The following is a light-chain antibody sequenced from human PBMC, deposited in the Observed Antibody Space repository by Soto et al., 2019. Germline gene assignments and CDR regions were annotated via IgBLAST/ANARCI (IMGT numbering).Light chain of an antibody. CDR2: AAS. V-gene: IGKV3-20*01. Sequence: EIALTPSPAPLTVSPGDRATVPCRTSQSGHTNFAGYQHKPGQAPRILVVAASTRATGPQDSCSGRGSRTEFTPTSRRLEPEYVAVYYRQQYSSSRTCGQGTQVDI. CDR3: QQYSSSRT. J-gene: IGKJ1*01. CDR1: QSGHTN.